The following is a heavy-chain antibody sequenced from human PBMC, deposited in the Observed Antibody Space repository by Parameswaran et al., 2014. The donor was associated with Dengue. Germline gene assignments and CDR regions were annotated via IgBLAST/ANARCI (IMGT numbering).Heavy chain of an antibody. D-gene: IGHD6-6*01. J-gene: IGHJ6*02. V-gene: IGHV3-11*05. CDR3: ARVKGEQLVPYYYYYGMDV. CDR1: GFTFSDYY. Sequence: LKISCAASGFTFSDYYMSWIRQAPGKGLEWVSYISSSSSYTNYADSVKGRFTISRDNAKNSLYLQMNSLRAEDTAVYYCARVKGEQLVPYYYYYGMDVWGQGTTVTVSS. CDR2: ISSSSSYT.